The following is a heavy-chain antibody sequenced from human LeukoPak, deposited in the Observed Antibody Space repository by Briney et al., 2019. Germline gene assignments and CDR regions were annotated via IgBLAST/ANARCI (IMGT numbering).Heavy chain of an antibody. CDR3: AKGGTFGDWWPFDY. V-gene: IGHV3-30*18. CDR2: ISYDGSNK. D-gene: IGHD2-8*02. J-gene: IGHJ4*02. Sequence: QTGGSLRLSCAASGFTFSSYGTHWVRQAPGKGLEWVAVISYDGSNKYYADSVKGRFTISRDNSKNTLYLQMNSLRAEDTAVYYCAKGGTFGDWWPFDYWGQGTLVTVSS. CDR1: GFTFSSYG.